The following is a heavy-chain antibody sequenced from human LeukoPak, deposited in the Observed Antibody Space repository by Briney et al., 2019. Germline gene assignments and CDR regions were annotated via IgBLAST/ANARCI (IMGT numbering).Heavy chain of an antibody. D-gene: IGHD3-22*01. CDR2: INHSGST. Sequence: SETLSLTCAVYGGSFSGYYWSWIRQPPGKGLEWIGEINHSGSTNYNPSLKSRVTISVDTSKNQFSLKLSSVTAADTAVYYCARYHSSGYYYVRYYFDYWGQGTLVTVSS. CDR3: ARYHSSGYYYVRYYFDY. J-gene: IGHJ4*02. CDR1: GGSFSGYY. V-gene: IGHV4-34*01.